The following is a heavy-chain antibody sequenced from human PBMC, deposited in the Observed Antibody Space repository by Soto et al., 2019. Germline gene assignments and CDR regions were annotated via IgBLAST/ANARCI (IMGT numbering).Heavy chain of an antibody. V-gene: IGHV2-26*01. CDR3: ARINDILTGFDY. Sequence: QVTLKESGPVLVKPTETLTLTCTVSGFSLSNARMGVSWIRQPRGKALEWLAHIFSNDEKSYSTSLKSRFTSSKDTSKSQVVLTMTNLDPVDTATYYCARINDILTGFDYWGQGTLVTVSS. CDR2: IFSNDEK. J-gene: IGHJ4*02. D-gene: IGHD3-9*01. CDR1: GFSLSNARMG.